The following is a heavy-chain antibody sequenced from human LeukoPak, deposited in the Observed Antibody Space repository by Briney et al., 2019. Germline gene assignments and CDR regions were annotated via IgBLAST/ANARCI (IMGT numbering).Heavy chain of an antibody. CDR1: GFTFSSYA. D-gene: IGHD3-22*01. V-gene: IGHV3-23*01. Sequence: GGSLRLSCAASGFTFSSYAMSWARQAPGKGLEWVSAISGSGGSTYYADSVKGRFTISRDNSKNTLYLQMNSLRAEDTAVYYCAKVTLNHYYDSSGPTYWGQGTLVTVSS. CDR2: ISGSGGST. J-gene: IGHJ4*02. CDR3: AKVTLNHYYDSSGPTY.